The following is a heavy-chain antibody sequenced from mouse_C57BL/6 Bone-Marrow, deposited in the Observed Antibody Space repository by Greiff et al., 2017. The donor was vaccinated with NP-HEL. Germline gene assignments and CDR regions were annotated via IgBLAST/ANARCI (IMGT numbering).Heavy chain of an antibody. Sequence: QVHVKQPGAELVKPGASVKLSCKASGYTFTSYWMHWVKQRPGQGLEWIGMIHPNSGSTNYNEKFKSKATLTVDKSSSTAYMQLSSLTSEDSAVYYCARRGGSSYYAMDYWGQGTSVTVSS. D-gene: IGHD1-1*01. CDR3: ARRGGSSYYAMDY. V-gene: IGHV1-64*01. CDR1: GYTFTSYW. J-gene: IGHJ4*01. CDR2: IHPNSGST.